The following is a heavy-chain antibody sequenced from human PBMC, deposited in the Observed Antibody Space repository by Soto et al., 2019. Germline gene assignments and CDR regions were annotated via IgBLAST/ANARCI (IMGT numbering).Heavy chain of an antibody. V-gene: IGHV1-2*02. CDR1: GNSFTGHY. D-gene: IGHD3-22*01. CDR2: IDPKSGAT. J-gene: IGHJ5*02. Sequence: ASVKVSCKASGNSFTGHYMQWVRQAPGQGLEWMGWIDPKSGATKYAQKFQDRVTMTTDTSINTAYMYLSGLTSDDTAVYYCARDYDKSGYDYFDPWGQGTLVTVSS. CDR3: ARDYDKSGYDYFDP.